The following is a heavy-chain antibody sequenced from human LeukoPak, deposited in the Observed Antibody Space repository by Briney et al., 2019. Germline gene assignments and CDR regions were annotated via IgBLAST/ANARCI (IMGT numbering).Heavy chain of an antibody. J-gene: IGHJ5*02. CDR2: INHSGST. D-gene: IGHD2-2*01. CDR3: ARGSYCSSTSCYGGGDWFDP. V-gene: IGHV4-34*01. CDR1: GGSFSGYY. Sequence: SETLSLTCAVYGGSFSGYYWSWIRQPPGKGLEWTGEINHSGSTTYNPSLKSRVTISVDTSKNQFSLKLSSVTAADTAVYYCARGSYCSSTSCYGGGDWFDPWGQGTLVTVSS.